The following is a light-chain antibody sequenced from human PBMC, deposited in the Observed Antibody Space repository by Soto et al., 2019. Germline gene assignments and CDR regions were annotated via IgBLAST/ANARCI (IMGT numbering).Light chain of an antibody. CDR3: SSYADSNNVEVL. J-gene: IGLJ2*01. V-gene: IGLV2-8*01. CDR2: EVI. CDR1: SSDVGSCKY. Sequence: QSALTQPPSASGSPGQSVTIACTGTSSDVGSCKYVSWYQQRPGKAPKLIIYEVIKRPSGVPDRFSGSKSGNTASLTVFGLQAEDEADYYCSSYADSNNVEVLFGGGTKVTVL.